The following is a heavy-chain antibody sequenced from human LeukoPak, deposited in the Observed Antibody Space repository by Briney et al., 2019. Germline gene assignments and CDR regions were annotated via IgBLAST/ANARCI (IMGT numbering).Heavy chain of an antibody. V-gene: IGHV1-8*02. J-gene: IGHJ4*02. Sequence: ASVKVSCKASGGTFSSYAISWVRQAPGQGLEWMGWMNPNSGNTGYAQKFQGRVTMTRNTSISTAYMELSSLRSEDTAVYYCARSDCSSTSCQFDYWGQGTLVTVSS. CDR2: MNPNSGNT. CDR1: GGTFSSYA. D-gene: IGHD2-2*01. CDR3: ARSDCSSTSCQFDY.